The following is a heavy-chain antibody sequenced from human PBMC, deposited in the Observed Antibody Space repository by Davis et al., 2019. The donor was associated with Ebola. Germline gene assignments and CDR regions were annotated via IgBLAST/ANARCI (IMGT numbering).Heavy chain of an antibody. CDR1: GGSISSYS. CDR3: ARFTYYYDSSGFDP. J-gene: IGHJ5*02. V-gene: IGHV4-59*01. D-gene: IGHD3-22*01. Sequence: SETLSLTCTVSGGSISSYSRSWIRQPPGKGLEWIGYIYYSGSTNYNPSLKSRVTISVDTSKNQFSLKLSSVTAADTAVYYCARFTYYYDSSGFDPWGQGTLVTVSS. CDR2: IYYSGST.